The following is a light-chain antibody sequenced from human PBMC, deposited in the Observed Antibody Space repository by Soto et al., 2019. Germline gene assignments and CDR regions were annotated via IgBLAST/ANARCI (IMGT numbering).Light chain of an antibody. CDR3: QQYRTPSQT. CDR2: GGA. J-gene: IGKJ1*01. CDR1: QTIGSSY. Sequence: EIVLTQSPGTLSLSPGESATLSCRASQTIGSSYLAWYQQRPGQAPRLLIYGGANRATGIPDRFSATGSETDLTLDIRRLEPEDFAVYYCQQYRTPSQTFGQGTKVE. V-gene: IGKV3-20*01.